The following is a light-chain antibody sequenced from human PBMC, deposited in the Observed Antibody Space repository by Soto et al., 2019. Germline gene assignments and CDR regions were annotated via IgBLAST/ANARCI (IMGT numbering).Light chain of an antibody. J-gene: IGLJ3*02. Sequence: QSVLTQPPSASGTPGQRVTISCSGSSSNTEKHQVYWYQQLPGTAPKLLMYKNNQRPSGVPDRFSGSKSGTSASLAISGLRSEDEADYYCSAWDDSLSGWVFGGGTKLTVL. V-gene: IGLV1-47*01. CDR3: SAWDDSLSGWV. CDR2: KNN. CDR1: SSNTEKHQ.